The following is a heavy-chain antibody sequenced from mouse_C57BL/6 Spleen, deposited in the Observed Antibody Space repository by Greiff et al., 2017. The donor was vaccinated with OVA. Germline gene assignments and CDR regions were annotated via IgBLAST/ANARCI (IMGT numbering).Heavy chain of an antibody. J-gene: IGHJ3*01. V-gene: IGHV1-59*01. CDR2: IDPSDSYT. CDR1: GYTFTSYW. CDR3: ASNLLGNF. D-gene: IGHD1-1*01. Sequence: QVQLQQPGAELVRPGTSVKLSCKASGYTFTSYWMHWVKQRPGQGLEWIGVIDPSDSYTNYNQKFKGKATLTVDTSSSTAYMQLSSLTSEDSAVYYCASNLLGNFWGQGTLVTVSA.